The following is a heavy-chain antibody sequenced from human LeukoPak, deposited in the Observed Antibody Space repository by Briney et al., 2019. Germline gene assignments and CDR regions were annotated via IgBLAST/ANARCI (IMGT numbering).Heavy chain of an antibody. V-gene: IGHV5-51*01. J-gene: IGHJ4*02. D-gene: IGHD6-19*01. CDR2: IYPGDSDT. CDR1: GYSFNSYW. Sequence: GESLKISCKGSGYSFNSYWIGWVRQMPGKGLEWMGIIYPGDSDTRYSPSFQGQVTISADESISTAYLQWSSLKASDTAMYYCARHYTEWLEGFFDYWGQGTLVTVSS. CDR3: ARHYTEWLEGFFDY.